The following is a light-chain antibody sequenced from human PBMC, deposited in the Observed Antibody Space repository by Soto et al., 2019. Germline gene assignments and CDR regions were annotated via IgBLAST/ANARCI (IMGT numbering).Light chain of an antibody. CDR3: QQYNSWPPWT. V-gene: IGKV3-15*01. CDR2: GAS. J-gene: IGKJ1*01. Sequence: EIVMTQSPATLSVSPGERATLFCRSSQSISSNLAWYQQKPGQAPRLLIFGASSRATGIPARFSGSGSGTEFTLTISSLQSEDFAVYYCQQYNSWPPWTFGQGTKVEI. CDR1: QSISSN.